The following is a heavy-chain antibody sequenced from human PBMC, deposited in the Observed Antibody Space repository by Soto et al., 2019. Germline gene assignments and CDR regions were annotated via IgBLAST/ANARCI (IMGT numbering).Heavy chain of an antibody. CDR1: GFTFSSYA. J-gene: IGHJ4*02. D-gene: IGHD5-12*01. CDR3: ATSPSGYDYY. V-gene: IGHV3-23*01. Sequence: GGSLRLSCAASGFTFSSYAMSWVRQAPGKGLEWVSGISGGGSSTYYADSVKGRFTISRDNAKNTLFLQMNSLRAEDTAVYYCATSPSGYDYYWGQGTLVTVSS. CDR2: ISGGGSST.